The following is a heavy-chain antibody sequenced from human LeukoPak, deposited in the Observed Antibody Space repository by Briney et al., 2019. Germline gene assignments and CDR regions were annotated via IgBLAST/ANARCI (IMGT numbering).Heavy chain of an antibody. CDR3: ARVHVAGLYYFDY. CDR2: IKQDGSEK. D-gene: IGHD6-19*01. J-gene: IGHJ4*02. Sequence: PGGSLRLSCAASGFTFSSYWMSWVRQAPGKGLEWVANIKQDGSEKYYVDSVKGRFTISRDNAKNSLYLQMNSLRAEDTAVYYCARVHVAGLYYFDYWGQGTLVTVSS. CDR1: GFTFSSYW. V-gene: IGHV3-7*03.